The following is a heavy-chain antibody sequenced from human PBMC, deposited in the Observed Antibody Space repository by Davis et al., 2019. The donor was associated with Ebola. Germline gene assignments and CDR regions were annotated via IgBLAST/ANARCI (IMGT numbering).Heavy chain of an antibody. CDR3: ARDRRGTYYFDF. D-gene: IGHD1-26*01. V-gene: IGHV3-33*08. J-gene: IGHJ4*02. Sequence: GESLKISCAATGFTFKSYGMHWIRQPPGKGLEWVATIRSDGNDEFYADSVKGRVTISRDNSKNTVDLKLNSLRAEDTAIYYCARDRRGTYYFDFWGQGSLVIVSS. CDR1: GFTFKSYG. CDR2: IRSDGNDE.